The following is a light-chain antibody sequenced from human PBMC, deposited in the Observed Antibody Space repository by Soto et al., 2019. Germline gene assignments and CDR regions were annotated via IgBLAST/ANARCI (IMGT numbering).Light chain of an antibody. V-gene: IGLV2-14*01. CDR2: EVT. J-gene: IGLJ1*01. CDR3: SSYTSSNTPYV. CDR1: SSDVGAYNF. Sequence: QSVLTQPASVSGSPGQSITISCTGSSSDVGAYNFVSWYQHHPGKAPKLILYEVTTHPPGVSSRFSGSKSGNTASLTISGLQADDEANYYCSSYTSSNTPYVFGTGTKVTVL.